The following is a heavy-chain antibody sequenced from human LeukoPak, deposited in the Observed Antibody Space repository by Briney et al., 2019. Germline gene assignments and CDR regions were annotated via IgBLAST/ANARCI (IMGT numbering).Heavy chain of an antibody. CDR1: GGSFSGYY. V-gene: IGHV4-34*01. D-gene: IGHD6-13*01. Sequence: SETLSLTCAVYGGSFSGYYWSWIRQPPGKGLEWIGEINHSGSTNYNPSLKSRVTISVDTSKNQFSLKPSSVTAADTAVYYCARGRRFPRSSSWYWGQGDYWGQGTLVTVSS. CDR2: INHSGST. J-gene: IGHJ4*02. CDR3: ARGRRFPRSSSWYWGQGDY.